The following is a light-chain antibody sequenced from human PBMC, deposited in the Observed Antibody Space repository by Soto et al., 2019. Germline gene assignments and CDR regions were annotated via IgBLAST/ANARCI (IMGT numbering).Light chain of an antibody. Sequence: DIRGSQCPPTLSASVGGRVTMTCRVSQTITTWMAWYQQKPGKAPKLLVYDASTLQSGVATRFSGSGSGTEFTLIISGLQPEDSATYYCQQYTNTNNPWMFGQGTNVDIK. CDR3: QQYTNTNNPWM. CDR1: QTITTW. V-gene: IGKV1-5*01. CDR2: DAS. J-gene: IGKJ1*01.